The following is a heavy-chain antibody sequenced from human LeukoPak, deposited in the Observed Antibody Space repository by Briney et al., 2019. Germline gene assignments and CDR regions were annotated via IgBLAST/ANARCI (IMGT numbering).Heavy chain of an antibody. CDR3: ARSSYPYYFDY. V-gene: IGHV3-74*01. J-gene: IGHJ4*02. Sequence: PGGSLRLSXGASGFSFSSYWMHWVRQAPGKGLMWVSRVNNDGSSTTYADSVEGRFTISRDNARNTLYLQMNSLRAEDTAVYYCARSSYPYYFDYWGQGTLVTVSS. CDR1: GFSFSSYW. CDR2: VNNDGSST. D-gene: IGHD6-19*01.